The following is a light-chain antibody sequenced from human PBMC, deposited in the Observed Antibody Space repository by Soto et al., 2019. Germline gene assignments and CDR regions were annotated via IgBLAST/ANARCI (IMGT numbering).Light chain of an antibody. CDR2: GAS. Sequence: IVLTQSPGTLSLSPGERATLSCRASQSLTSNLAWYQQKPGQAPRLLIYGASTRATGIPARFSGSGSGTEFTLTISSLHSEDFAVYYCQQYNNWPPWTLAQGTKVDIK. CDR1: QSLTSN. V-gene: IGKV3-15*01. J-gene: IGKJ1*01. CDR3: QQYNNWPPWT.